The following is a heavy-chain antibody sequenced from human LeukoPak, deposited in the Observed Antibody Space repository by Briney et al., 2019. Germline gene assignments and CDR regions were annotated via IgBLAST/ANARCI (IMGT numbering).Heavy chain of an antibody. CDR2: ISGSGGST. V-gene: IGHV3-23*01. CDR3: AKYSSSWYEYYFDY. D-gene: IGHD6-13*01. CDR1: GFTFSSYG. Sequence: PGGSLRLSCAASGFTFSSYGMSWVRQAPGKGLEGGSAISGSGGSTYYAASVKGRFTISRDNSKNTLYLQMNSLRAEDTAVYYCAKYSSSWYEYYFDYWGQGTLDTVSS. J-gene: IGHJ4*02.